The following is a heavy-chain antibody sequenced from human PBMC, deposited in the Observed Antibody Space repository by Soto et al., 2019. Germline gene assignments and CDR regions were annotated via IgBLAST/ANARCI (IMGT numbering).Heavy chain of an antibody. CDR3: ARDSVLITMVRGVKNYDYYYGMDV. J-gene: IGHJ6*02. CDR2: IYSGGST. CDR1: GFTVSSNY. V-gene: IGHV3-53*04. Sequence: GESLKISCAASGFTVSSNYMSWVRQAPGKGLEWVSVIYSGGSTYYADSVKGRFTISRHNSKNTLYLQMNSLRAEDTAVYYCARDSVLITMVRGVKNYDYYYGMDVWGQGTTVTVSS. D-gene: IGHD3-10*01.